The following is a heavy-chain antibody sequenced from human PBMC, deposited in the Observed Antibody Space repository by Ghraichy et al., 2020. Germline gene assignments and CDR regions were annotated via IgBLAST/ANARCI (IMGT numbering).Heavy chain of an antibody. V-gene: IGHV4-34*01. CDR3: VREPGYCSGGSCYGGWFDP. J-gene: IGHJ5*02. CDR1: GGSFSGFY. CDR2: INPSGST. Sequence: GSLSLSCAFYGGSFSGFYWSWIRQPPGKGLEWIGEINPSGSTDYNPSLKSRVTISVDTPKNQISLKLSSVTAADTAVYYCVREPGYCSGGSCYGGWFDPWGQGTLVTVSS. D-gene: IGHD2-15*01.